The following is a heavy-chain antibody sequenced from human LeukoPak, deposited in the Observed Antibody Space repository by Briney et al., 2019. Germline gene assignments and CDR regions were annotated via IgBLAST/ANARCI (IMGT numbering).Heavy chain of an antibody. CDR3: ARQSISGSSLSYFDY. Sequence: SETLSLTCTVSGGSISSYYWSWIRQPPGKGLEWIGNIYDSGSTYYNPSFKSRVTISVDTSKNQCSLKLSSVTAADTAVYYCARQSISGSSLSYFDYWGQGTLVNVSS. J-gene: IGHJ4*02. CDR2: IYDSGST. CDR1: GGSISSYY. D-gene: IGHD3-22*01. V-gene: IGHV4-59*01.